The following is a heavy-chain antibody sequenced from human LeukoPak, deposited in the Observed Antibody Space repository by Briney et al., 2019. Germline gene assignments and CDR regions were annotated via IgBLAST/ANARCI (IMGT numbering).Heavy chain of an antibody. CDR3: ASPIAARPGYYYYYMDV. CDR2: IIPIFGTA. CDR1: GGTFSSYA. D-gene: IGHD6-6*01. Sequence: SVKVSCKASGGTFSSYAISWLRQAPGQGLEWMGGIIPIFGTANYAQKFQGRVTITADESTSTAYMELSSLRSEDTAVYYCASPIAARPGYYYYYMDVWGKGTTVTVSS. J-gene: IGHJ6*03. V-gene: IGHV1-69*13.